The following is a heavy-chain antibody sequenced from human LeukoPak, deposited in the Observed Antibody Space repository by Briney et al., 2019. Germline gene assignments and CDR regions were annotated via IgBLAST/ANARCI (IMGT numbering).Heavy chain of an antibody. J-gene: IGHJ4*02. Sequence: PGGSLRLSCAASGFTFSSYAMHWARQAPGKGLEWVAVISYDGSDKFYADSVKGRFTISRDSSKNTLYLQMNSLRPEDTAVYYCARARPSMWIDYWGQGTLVTVSS. V-gene: IGHV3-30*04. D-gene: IGHD5-12*01. CDR1: GFTFSSYA. CDR3: ARARPSMWIDY. CDR2: ISYDGSDK.